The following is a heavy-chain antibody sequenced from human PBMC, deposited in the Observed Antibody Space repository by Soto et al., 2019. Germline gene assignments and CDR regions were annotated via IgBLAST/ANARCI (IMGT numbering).Heavy chain of an antibody. CDR3: ALLYSSSSSEYFDF. J-gene: IGHJ4*01. CDR1: GYSFTNYW. D-gene: IGHD6-6*01. CDR2: IYPDDSDT. V-gene: IGHV5-51*01. Sequence: PGESLKISCKVSGYSFTNYWIGWVRQMPGKGLEWMGVIYPDDSDTRYSPSFQGLVTISADKSISTAYLQWSSLKASDTAMYYCALLYSSSSSEYFDFCGLGTLVTVSS.